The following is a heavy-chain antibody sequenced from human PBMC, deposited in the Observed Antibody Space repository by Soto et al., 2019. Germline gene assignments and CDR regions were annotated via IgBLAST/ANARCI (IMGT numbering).Heavy chain of an antibody. CDR2: ISSNSATI. V-gene: IGHV3-9*02. CDR1: GFIADDYA. Sequence: EVQLVESGGGLVQPGRSLRLSCVASGFIADDYAMHWVRQAPGKGLEWVSGISSNSATINYADSVKGRFTISRDNAKNARFLQVITLAPEDTAFYYCAEDMKWGVMTTILHVDSWGLGTLVTVSS. CDR3: AEDMKWGVMTTILHVDS. J-gene: IGHJ4*02. D-gene: IGHD4-17*01.